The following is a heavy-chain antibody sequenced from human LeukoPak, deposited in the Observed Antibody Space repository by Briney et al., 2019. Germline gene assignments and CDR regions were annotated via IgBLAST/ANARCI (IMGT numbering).Heavy chain of an antibody. V-gene: IGHV3-21*01. D-gene: IGHD3-10*01. CDR2: ISSSSSYI. CDR1: GFTLSSYS. Sequence: PGGSLRLSCAASGFTLSSYSMNWVRQAPGKGLEWVSSISSSSSYIYYADSVKGRFTISRDNAKNSLYLQMNSLRAEDTAVYYCARAGYHYGSGSSDYWGQGTLVTVSS. J-gene: IGHJ4*02. CDR3: ARAGYHYGSGSSDY.